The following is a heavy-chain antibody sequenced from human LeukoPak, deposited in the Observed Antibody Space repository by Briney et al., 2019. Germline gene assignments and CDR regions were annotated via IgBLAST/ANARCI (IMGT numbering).Heavy chain of an antibody. D-gene: IGHD5-18*01. V-gene: IGHV3-66*01. CDR2: IYNNGGT. Sequence: PGGSLRLSCAPSGFTVSSIYMSWVRQAPGKGLVWVSVIYNNGGTYYADSVRGRFTISRYNSKNTLYLQMNSLRAEDTAVYYCARDSPLYGYVTDYWGQGTLVTVSS. J-gene: IGHJ4*02. CDR3: ARDSPLYGYVTDY. CDR1: GFTVSSIY.